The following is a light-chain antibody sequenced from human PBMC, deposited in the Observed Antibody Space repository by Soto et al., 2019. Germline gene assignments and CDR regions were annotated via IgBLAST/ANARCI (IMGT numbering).Light chain of an antibody. CDR2: QVS. CDR3: SLKTSSATWV. J-gene: IGLJ3*02. Sequence: QSALTQPPSVSGSPGQSVTISCTGTRSDVGNYDLVSWYQQPPGTAPKLLIYQVSNRPSGVPDRFSGSKSGNTASLTISGLQAEDEADYYCSLKTSSATWVFRGRTK. CDR1: RSDVGNYDL. V-gene: IGLV2-18*01.